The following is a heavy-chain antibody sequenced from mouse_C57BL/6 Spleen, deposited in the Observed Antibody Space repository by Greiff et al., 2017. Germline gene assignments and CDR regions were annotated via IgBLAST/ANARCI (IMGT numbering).Heavy chain of an antibody. CDR3: AREGFNTTEYYVDD. J-gene: IGHJ2*01. D-gene: IGHD1-1*01. CDR1: GYTFTSYW. V-gene: IGHV1-52*01. Sequence: QVQLQQPGAELVRPGSSVKLSCKASGYTFTSYWMHWVKQRPIQGLEWIGNIDPSDSETHYNQQFKDKATLTVDKSSSTAYMQLSSLTSEDSAVYYCAREGFNTTEYYVDDWGHGTTRTVSS. CDR2: IDPSDSET.